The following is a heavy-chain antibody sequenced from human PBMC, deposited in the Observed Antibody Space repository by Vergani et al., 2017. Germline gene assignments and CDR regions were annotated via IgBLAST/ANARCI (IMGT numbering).Heavy chain of an antibody. CDR1: GFTFSSYG. V-gene: IGHV3-33*08. J-gene: IGHJ4*02. CDR2: IWYDGSNK. CDR3: ARDSYYYDSSGYLGY. D-gene: IGHD3-22*01. Sequence: VQLVESGGVVVQPGGSLRLSCAASGFTFSSYGMHWVRQAPGKGLEWVAVIWYDGSNKYYADSVKGRFTISRDNSKNTLYLQMNSLRAEDTAVYYCARDSYYYDSSGYLGYWGQGTLVTVSS.